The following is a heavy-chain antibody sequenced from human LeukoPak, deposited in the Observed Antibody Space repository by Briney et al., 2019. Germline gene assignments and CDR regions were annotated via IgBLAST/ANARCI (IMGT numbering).Heavy chain of an antibody. V-gene: IGHV1-18*01. J-gene: IGHJ5*02. Sequence: ASVKVSCKASGYTFTSYGISWMRQAPGQGLEWMGWISAYNGNTNYAQKLQGRVTMTTDTSTSTAYMELSSLRSEDTAVYYCARDRSSSSGFYLKDPWGQGTLVTVSS. CDR2: ISAYNGNT. CDR1: GYTFTSYG. CDR3: ARDRSSSSGFYLKDP. D-gene: IGHD6-13*01.